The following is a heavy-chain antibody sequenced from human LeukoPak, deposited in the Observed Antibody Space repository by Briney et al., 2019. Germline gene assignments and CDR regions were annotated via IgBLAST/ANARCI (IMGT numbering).Heavy chain of an antibody. J-gene: IGHJ5*02. CDR3: ARGGFLDPFDP. Sequence: SDTLSLTCTLSGASISSYYWNWIRQPPGKGLEWMGYIYYSGSTKYNPSLKSRVTISVDTSKNQFSLRLRSVTAADTAVYYCARGGFLDPFDPWGQGTLVTVSS. D-gene: IGHD3-16*01. CDR1: GASISSYY. CDR2: IYYSGST. V-gene: IGHV4-59*07.